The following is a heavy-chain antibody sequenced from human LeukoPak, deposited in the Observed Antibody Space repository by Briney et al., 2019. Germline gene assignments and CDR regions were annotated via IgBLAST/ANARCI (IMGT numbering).Heavy chain of an antibody. V-gene: IGHV3-53*01. Sequence: PGGFLRLSCAASGVTVSSNYMSWVRQAPGKGLEWVSVIYSGGSTYYADSVKGRFTISRDNSKNTLYLQMNSLRAEDTAVYYCARGVAAAGFDYWGQGTLVTVSS. CDR1: GVTVSSNY. CDR2: IYSGGST. CDR3: ARGVAAAGFDY. J-gene: IGHJ4*02. D-gene: IGHD6-13*01.